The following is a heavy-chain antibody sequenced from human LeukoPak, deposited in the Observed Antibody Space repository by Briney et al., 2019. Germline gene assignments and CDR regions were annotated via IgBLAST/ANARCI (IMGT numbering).Heavy chain of an antibody. D-gene: IGHD5-24*01. CDR1: GFTFSSYS. Sequence: GGSLRLSCAASGFTFSSYSMNWVRQAPGKGLEWVSSISSRSSYIYYADSVKGRFTISRDKDKNSLYLQMNSLRAEDTAVYYCARGQAGYNWGPDYWGQGTLVTVSS. CDR3: ARGQAGYNWGPDY. J-gene: IGHJ4*02. V-gene: IGHV3-21*01. CDR2: ISSRSSYI.